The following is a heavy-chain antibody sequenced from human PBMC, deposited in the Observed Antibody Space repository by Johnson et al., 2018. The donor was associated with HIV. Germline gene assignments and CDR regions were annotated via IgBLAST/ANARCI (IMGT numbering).Heavy chain of an antibody. J-gene: IGHJ3*02. CDR3: ARDTASSSTLDAFDI. D-gene: IGHD2-2*01. V-gene: IGHV3-7*01. CDR2: IKQDGSEK. CDR1: GFTFSSYW. Sequence: EVQLVESGGGLVQPGGSLRLSCAASGFTFSSYWMSWVRQAPGKGLEWVANIKQDGSEKYYVDSVKGRFTISRDNAKNSLYLQMNNLRAEDTAVYYCARDTASSSTLDAFDIWGQGTMVTVSS.